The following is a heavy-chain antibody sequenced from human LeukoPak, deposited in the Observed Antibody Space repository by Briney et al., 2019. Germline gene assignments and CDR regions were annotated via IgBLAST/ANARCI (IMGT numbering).Heavy chain of an antibody. CDR3: VRDFGYCSGGNCYTVLDY. V-gene: IGHV3-7*01. Sequence: SGGSLRLSCAASGFIFSTYYMNWVRQAPGKGLEWVANIKRDGSEKDYVDSVKGRFTISRDNAKSSLFLQMNNLRAEDTAVYYCVRDFGYCSGGNCYTVLDYWGQGTLVTVSS. CDR1: GFIFSTYY. J-gene: IGHJ4*02. CDR2: IKRDGSEK. D-gene: IGHD2-15*01.